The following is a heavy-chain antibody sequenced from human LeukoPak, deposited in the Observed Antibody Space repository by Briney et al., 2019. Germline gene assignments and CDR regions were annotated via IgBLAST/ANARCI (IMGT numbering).Heavy chain of an antibody. V-gene: IGHV3-30*04. CDR1: GFTFSSYA. J-gene: IGHJ4*02. Sequence: GGSLRLSCAASGFTFSSYAMHWVRQAPGKGLEWVAVISYDGSNKYYADSVKGRFTISRDNSKNTLYLQMNSLRAEDTAVYYCAKDVYYYGSGSFVDYWGQGTLVTVSS. CDR3: AKDVYYYGSGSFVDY. CDR2: ISYDGSNK. D-gene: IGHD3-10*01.